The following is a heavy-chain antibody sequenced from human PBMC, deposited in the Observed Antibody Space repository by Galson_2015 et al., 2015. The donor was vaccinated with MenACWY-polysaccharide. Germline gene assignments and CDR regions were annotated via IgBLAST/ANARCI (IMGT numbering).Heavy chain of an antibody. D-gene: IGHD3-10*01. CDR1: GFTFSSFW. CDR3: ARISEGSGSPYKALDY. CDR2: IKEDGSEY. J-gene: IGHJ4*01. V-gene: IGHV3-7*01. Sequence: SLRLSCAASGFTFSSFWMNWVRQAPGKGLEWVANIKEDGSEYYHVDSVKGRFTISRDNPKSSLYLQMNSLRVEDTAVYYCARISEGSGSPYKALDYWGQGTPVTVSS.